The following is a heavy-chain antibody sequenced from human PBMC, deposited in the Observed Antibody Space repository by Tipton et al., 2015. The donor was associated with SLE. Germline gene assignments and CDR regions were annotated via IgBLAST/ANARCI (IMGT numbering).Heavy chain of an antibody. CDR1: LYSIGSGFY. CDR2: IYNSGIT. CDR3: AQAHLWGSYRYASDI. D-gene: IGHD3-16*02. J-gene: IGHJ3*02. V-gene: IGHV4-61*02. Sequence: TLSLTCTVSLYSIGSGFYWDWVRQPAGKGLEWIGLIYNSGITNYNPSLQSRVTLSVDTSKNQFSLKLSSVTAADTAVYYCAQAHLWGSYRYASDIWGQGTMVTVSS.